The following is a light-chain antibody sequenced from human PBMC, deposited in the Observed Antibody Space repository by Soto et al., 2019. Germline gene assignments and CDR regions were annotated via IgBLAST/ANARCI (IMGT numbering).Light chain of an antibody. J-gene: IGLJ2*01. V-gene: IGLV1-51*01. CDR3: GTWDSSLSAVV. Sequence: QSVLTQPPSVSAAPGQKVTISCCGSSSNIGNNYVSWYQQLPGTAPKLLIYDNNKRPSGIPDRFSGSKSGTSATLGITGLQTGDEADYYCGTWDSSLSAVVFGGATKLTVL. CDR1: SSNIGNNY. CDR2: DNN.